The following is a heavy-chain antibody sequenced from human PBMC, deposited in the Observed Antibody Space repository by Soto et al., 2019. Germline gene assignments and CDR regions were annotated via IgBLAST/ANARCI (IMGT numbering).Heavy chain of an antibody. CDR1: GYTFTSYG. J-gene: IGHJ4*02. CDR3: ARSGNDFWSVYYTDYFDY. Sequence: QVQLVQSGAEVKKPGASVKVSCKASGYTFTSYGISWVRQAPGQGLEWMGWISAYNGNTNYAQKLQGRVTMTTDTSTSTAYMELRSLRSDDTAVYYCARSGNDFWSVYYTDYFDYWGQGTLVTVSS. D-gene: IGHD3-3*01. V-gene: IGHV1-18*04. CDR2: ISAYNGNT.